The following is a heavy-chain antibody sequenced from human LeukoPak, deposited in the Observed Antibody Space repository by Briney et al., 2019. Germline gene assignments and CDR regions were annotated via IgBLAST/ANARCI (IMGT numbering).Heavy chain of an antibody. D-gene: IGHD2-8*01. Sequence: ASVKISCKVSGYTFTDYYMHWVQQVPGKGLEWMGLVDPEDGETIYAEKFQGRVTITADTSTDTAYMELSSLRSEDTAVYYCATDRMARGVFDYWGQGTLVTVSS. CDR2: VDPEDGET. CDR3: ATDRMARGVFDY. CDR1: GYTFTDYY. J-gene: IGHJ4*02. V-gene: IGHV1-69-2*01.